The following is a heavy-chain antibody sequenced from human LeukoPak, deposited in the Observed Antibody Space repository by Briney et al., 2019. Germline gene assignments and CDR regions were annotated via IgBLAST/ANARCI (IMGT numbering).Heavy chain of an antibody. V-gene: IGHV1-2*02. CDR1: GYTFTGYY. D-gene: IGHD6-19*01. CDR2: INPNSGGT. CDR3: TRTGYTSGWGFDF. Sequence: GASVKVSCKASGYTFTGYYMHWVRQAPGQGLEWMGWINPNSGGTNYAQKFQGRVTMTRDTSISTAYMDLSGLRSDDTAVYYCTRTGYTSGWGFDFWGQGTLVTVSS. J-gene: IGHJ4*02.